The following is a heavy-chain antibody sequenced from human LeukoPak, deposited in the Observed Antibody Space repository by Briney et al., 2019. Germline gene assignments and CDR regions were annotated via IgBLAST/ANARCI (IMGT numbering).Heavy chain of an antibody. CDR2: INPGGGST. Sequence: ASVKVSCKASGYTFASYYMHWVRQAPGQGLEWMGIINPGGGSTGYAQKFQGRVTMTRDTSTSTVYMQLSSLRSDDTAVYYCARGGTTVLSQSWDYWGQGTLVTVSS. CDR1: GYTFASYY. J-gene: IGHJ4*02. V-gene: IGHV1-46*01. D-gene: IGHD4-23*01. CDR3: ARGGTTVLSQSWDY.